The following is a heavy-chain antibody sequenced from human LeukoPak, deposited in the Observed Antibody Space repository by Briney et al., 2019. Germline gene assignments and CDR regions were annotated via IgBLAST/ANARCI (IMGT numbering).Heavy chain of an antibody. CDR1: GGSISSSNW. CDR3: ARDTGYSYGYVLDY. D-gene: IGHD5-18*01. CDR2: IYHSGST. J-gene: IGHJ4*02. V-gene: IGHV4-4*02. Sequence: SETLSLTCTVSGGSISSSNWWSWVRQPPGKGLEWIGEIYHSGSTNYNPSLKSRVTISVDKSKNQFSLKLSSVTAADTAVYYCARDTGYSYGYVLDYWGQGTLVTVSS.